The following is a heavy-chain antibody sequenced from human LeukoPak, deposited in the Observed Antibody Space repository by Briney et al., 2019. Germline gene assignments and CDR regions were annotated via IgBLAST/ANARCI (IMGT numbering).Heavy chain of an antibody. V-gene: IGHV4-59*08. CDR3: ARSNVVVPSITKGYYYYAMDV. Sequence: SETLSLTCNVSGGSIYTYYWSWIRQPPGKRLEWIGYIYYSGSTNYNPSLKSRVTISIDTSKNQFSLKLSSVTAADTAVYYCARSNVVVPSITKGYYYYAMDVWGQGTTDTVSS. CDR1: GGSIYTYY. D-gene: IGHD2-2*01. J-gene: IGHJ6*02. CDR2: IYYSGST.